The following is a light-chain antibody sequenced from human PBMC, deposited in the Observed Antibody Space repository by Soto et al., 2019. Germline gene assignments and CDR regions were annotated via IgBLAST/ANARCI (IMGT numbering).Light chain of an antibody. V-gene: IGKV3-20*01. J-gene: IGKJ1*01. Sequence: EIELTQSPGTLSLSPGERATLSCRASQSVSNNYLAWYQQKPGQAPMLLIYGSSNRATGIPGRFSGSGSGTVFTLTSSMQEPEDLTDYYWQQYSISGTFGQGTKVDIK. CDR1: QSVSNNY. CDR2: GSS. CDR3: QQYSISGT.